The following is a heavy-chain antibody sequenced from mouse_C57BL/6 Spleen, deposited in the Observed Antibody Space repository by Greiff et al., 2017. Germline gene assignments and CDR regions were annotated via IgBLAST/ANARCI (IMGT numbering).Heavy chain of an antibody. Sequence: EVKVEESGGGLVKPGGSLKLSCAASGFTFSSYAMSWVRQTPEKRLEWVATISDGGSYTYYPDNVKGRFTISRDNAKNNLYLQMSHLKSEDTAMYYCASTSDYYAMDYWGQGTSVTVSS. D-gene: IGHD2-1*01. CDR2: ISDGGSYT. V-gene: IGHV5-4*03. CDR1: GFTFSSYA. CDR3: ASTSDYYAMDY. J-gene: IGHJ4*01.